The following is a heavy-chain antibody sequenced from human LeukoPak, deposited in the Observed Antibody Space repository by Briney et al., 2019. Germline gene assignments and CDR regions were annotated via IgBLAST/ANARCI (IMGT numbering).Heavy chain of an antibody. D-gene: IGHD3-22*01. V-gene: IGHV3-21*01. CDR2: ISSSSSYI. CDR3: ARDSSGYYPVDY. CDR1: GFTFSSYS. Sequence: GGSLRLSCAASGFTFSSYSMNWVRQAPGKGLEWVSSISSSSSYIYYADSVKGRFTISRDNAKNSLYLQMNSLRAEDTAVYYCARDSSGYYPVDYWGQGTLVTVSS. J-gene: IGHJ4*02.